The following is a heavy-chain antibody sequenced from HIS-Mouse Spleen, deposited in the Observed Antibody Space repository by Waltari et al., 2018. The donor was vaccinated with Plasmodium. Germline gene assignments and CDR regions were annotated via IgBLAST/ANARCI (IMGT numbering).Heavy chain of an antibody. CDR2: INPNSGGT. CDR1: GYTFTGYY. D-gene: IGHD4-4*01. J-gene: IGHJ6*02. CDR3: ARVNDESTVTTYYYYGMDV. V-gene: IGHV1-2*02. Sequence: QVQLVQSGAEVKKPGASVKVSCKASGYTFTGYYMHWVRQAPGQGLEWMGWINPNSGGTNYAQKFQGRVTMTRDTSISTAYMELSRLRSDDTAVYYCARVNDESTVTTYYYYGMDVWGQGTTVTVSS.